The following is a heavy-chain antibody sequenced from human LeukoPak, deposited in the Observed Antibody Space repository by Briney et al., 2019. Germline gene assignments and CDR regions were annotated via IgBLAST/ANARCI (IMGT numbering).Heavy chain of an antibody. CDR2: INSDGSST. V-gene: IGHV3-74*01. J-gene: IGHJ4*02. Sequence: GGSLRLSCAASGFTLSGYWMHWVRQVPGKGLVWVSRINSDGSSTSYADSVKGRFTISRDNAKNTLYLQMNSLRAEDTAVYYCARVGTYGDYDYWGQGTLVTVSS. CDR3: ARVGTYGDYDY. CDR1: GFTLSGYW. D-gene: IGHD4-17*01.